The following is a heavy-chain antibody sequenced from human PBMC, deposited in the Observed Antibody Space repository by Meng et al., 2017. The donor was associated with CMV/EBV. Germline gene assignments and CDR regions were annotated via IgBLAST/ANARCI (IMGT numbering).Heavy chain of an antibody. CDR2: INHSGST. V-gene: IGHV4-34*01. Sequence: GSLRLSCAVYGGSFSGYYWSWIRQPPGKGLEWIGEINHSGSTNYNSSLKSRVTISVDTSKNQFSLKLSTVTAADTAVYYCARSRGDCSSTSCYPRYFDYWGQGTLVTVSS. CDR3: ARSRGDCSSTSCYPRYFDY. J-gene: IGHJ4*02. D-gene: IGHD2-2*01. CDR1: GGSFSGYY.